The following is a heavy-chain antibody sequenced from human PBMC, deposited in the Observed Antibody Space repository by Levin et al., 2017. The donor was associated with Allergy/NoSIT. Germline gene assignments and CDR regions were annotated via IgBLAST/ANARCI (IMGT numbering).Heavy chain of an antibody. J-gene: IGHJ3*01. CDR1: RFTFSNNW. Sequence: GGSLRLSCAASRFTFSNNWMNWVRQAPGKGLEWVANIKPDGSDKYYVDSVKGRFTISRDNAKNSLYLQMNSLRAEDTAVYYCARDGTETLLFDVWGQGTMVTVSS. V-gene: IGHV3-7*01. D-gene: IGHD1-7*01. CDR3: ARDGTETLLFDV. CDR2: IKPDGSDK.